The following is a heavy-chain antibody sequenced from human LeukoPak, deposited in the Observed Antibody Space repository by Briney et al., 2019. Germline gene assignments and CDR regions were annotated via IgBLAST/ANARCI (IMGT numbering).Heavy chain of an antibody. CDR3: ARGRSIAAAGTQRNY. V-gene: IGHV4-34*01. CDR2: INHSGST. J-gene: IGHJ4*02. D-gene: IGHD6-13*01. CDR1: GGSFSGYY. Sequence: SETLSLTCAVYGGSFSGYYWSWIRQPPGKGLEWIGEINHSGSTNYNPSLKSRVTISVDTSKNQFSLKLSSVTAADTAVYYCARGRSIAAAGTQRNYWGQGTLVTVSS.